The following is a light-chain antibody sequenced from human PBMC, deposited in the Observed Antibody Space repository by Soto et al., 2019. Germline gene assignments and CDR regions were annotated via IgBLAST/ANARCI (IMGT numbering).Light chain of an antibody. J-gene: IGLJ2*01. V-gene: IGLV1-44*01. CDR2: SDN. CDR1: SSNIGSHT. Sequence: QSVLTQPYSASGTPGQRVTISCSGSSSNIGSHTLNWYQQLPGSAPSLLIYSDNQRPSGVPDRFSGSTSGTSASLAISGLQSEDEAEYYCAAWDDTLNAAVFGGGPKLTVL. CDR3: AAWDDTLNAAV.